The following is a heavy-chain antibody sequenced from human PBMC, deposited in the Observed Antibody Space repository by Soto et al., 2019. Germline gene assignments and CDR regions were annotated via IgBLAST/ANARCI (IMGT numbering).Heavy chain of an antibody. CDR2: IGPDGSNI. J-gene: IGHJ4*02. D-gene: IGHD1-1*01. CDR1: GFIFSSHC. V-gene: IGHV3-74*01. Sequence: GGSLRLSCAASGFIFSSHCMHWVRQAPGKGLVGVSHIGPDGSNIWEADSVQGRFTISRDNARNRLYLQMNSLRDEDTAIYYCVRDNNWSFDYWGQGILVTVSS. CDR3: VRDNNWSFDY.